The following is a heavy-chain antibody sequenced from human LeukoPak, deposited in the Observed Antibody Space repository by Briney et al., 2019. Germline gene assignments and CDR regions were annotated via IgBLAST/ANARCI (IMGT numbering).Heavy chain of an antibody. CDR1: GGSISGCSYY. V-gene: IGHV4-39*01. CDR2: VCHSGPT. Sequence: SETLSLTCTVSGGSISGCSYYWDWIRQPPGKGLEWIGSVCHSGPTYFNPSLTSRVTMSIDTSQNQFSLRLNFVTAADTAMYYCVRHFPETGRDEQPFGYWGQGILVTVSS. J-gene: IGHJ4*02. D-gene: IGHD6-13*01. CDR3: VRHFPETGRDEQPFGY.